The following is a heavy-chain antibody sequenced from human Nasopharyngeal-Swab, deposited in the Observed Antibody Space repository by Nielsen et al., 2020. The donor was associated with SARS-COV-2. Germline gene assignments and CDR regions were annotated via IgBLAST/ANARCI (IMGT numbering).Heavy chain of an antibody. Sequence: SETLSLTCAVSGGSISSAGYYWSWIRQQPGKGLEWIGYIYNTGSTYYNPSLKSPVTISVDTSKNHFSLELHSVTAADTAVYFCARGDGNHHYGLDNWGQGTLVTVSS. CDR2: IYNTGST. D-gene: IGHD1-14*01. CDR3: ARGDGNHHYGLDN. CDR1: GGSISSAGYY. J-gene: IGHJ4*02. V-gene: IGHV4-31*11.